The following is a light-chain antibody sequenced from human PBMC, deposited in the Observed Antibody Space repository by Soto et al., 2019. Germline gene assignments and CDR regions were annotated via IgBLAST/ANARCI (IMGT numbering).Light chain of an antibody. CDR3: QQYGDSPVP. Sequence: VLTQSPGTLSLSPGERATLSCRASQSVSSNYLAWYQQKLDQAPGLLIYGASTRATGIPDRFSGSGSGTDFTLTISGLEPEDFGVFSCQQYGDSPVPFGQGTRLEIK. V-gene: IGKV3-20*01. J-gene: IGKJ5*01. CDR1: QSVSSNY. CDR2: GAS.